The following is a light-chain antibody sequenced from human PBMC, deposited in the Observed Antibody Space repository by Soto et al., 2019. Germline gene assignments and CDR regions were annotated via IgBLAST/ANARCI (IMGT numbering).Light chain of an antibody. V-gene: IGKV1-27*01. CDR1: QAISSY. CDR3: QKYNHATP. J-gene: IGKJ4*01. CDR2: ATS. Sequence: DIQLTQSPSSLSASVGDRVTITCRARQAISSYLAWYQQKPGKVHELLNYATSTLQSGAPSRFSGSGSGTDFTLTISSLQSEDVATYYCQKYNHATPFGVGTKVEIK.